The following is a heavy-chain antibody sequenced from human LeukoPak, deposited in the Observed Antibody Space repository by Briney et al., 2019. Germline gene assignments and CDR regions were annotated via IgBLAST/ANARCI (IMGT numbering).Heavy chain of an antibody. CDR3: AIPPGYCGNDCSFDH. Sequence: GESLKISCEGSGYSFSNYWIGWVRQMPGKGLEWMGIIYPGDYETRYSPSFQGLVTISVDKSISTAYLQWSSLKASDTAMYYCAIPPGYCGNDCSFDHWGQGTLVTISS. D-gene: IGHD2-21*02. CDR2: IYPGDYET. V-gene: IGHV5-51*01. CDR1: GYSFSNYW. J-gene: IGHJ4*02.